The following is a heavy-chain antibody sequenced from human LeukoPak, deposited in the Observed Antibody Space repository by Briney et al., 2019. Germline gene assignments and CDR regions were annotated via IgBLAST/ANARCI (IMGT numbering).Heavy chain of an antibody. Sequence: GGSLRLSCAASGFTFSSHWMTWVGQAPGKGLGFMANIKQDGSVRNYVDSVRGRFTISRDNAKNSLYLHMNSLRAEDTAVYYCARDGGWTTFDSWGQGTLVAVSS. CDR1: GFTFSSHW. D-gene: IGHD3-16*01. V-gene: IGHV3-7*01. CDR3: ARDGGWTTFDS. J-gene: IGHJ4*02. CDR2: IKQDGSVR.